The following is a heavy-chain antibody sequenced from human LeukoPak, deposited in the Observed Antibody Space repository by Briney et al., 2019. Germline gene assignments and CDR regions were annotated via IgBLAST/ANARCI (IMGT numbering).Heavy chain of an antibody. V-gene: IGHV4-59*01. J-gene: IGHJ4*02. CDR3: ARYSSSWYGVDY. Sequence: PSETLSLTCTVSGGSICSYYWSWIRQPPGKGLEWIGYIYYSGSTNYNPALKSRVTISVDTSKNQFSLKLSSVTAADTAVYYCARYSSSWYGVDYWGQGTLVTVSS. D-gene: IGHD6-13*01. CDR2: IYYSGST. CDR1: GGSICSYY.